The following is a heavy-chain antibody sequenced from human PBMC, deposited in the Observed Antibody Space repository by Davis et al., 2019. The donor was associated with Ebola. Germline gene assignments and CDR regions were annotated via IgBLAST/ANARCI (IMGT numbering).Heavy chain of an antibody. D-gene: IGHD3-22*01. CDR3: ARDMYYYESSGYHRGAFDI. CDR1: GGSISSSSYY. Sequence: SETLSLTCTVSGGSISSSSYYWGWIRQPPGKGLEWIGSIYYSGSTYYNPSLKSRVTISVDTSKNQFSLKLSSVTAADTAVYYCARDMYYYESSGYHRGAFDIWGQGTMVTVSS. CDR2: IYYSGST. V-gene: IGHV4-39*07. J-gene: IGHJ3*02.